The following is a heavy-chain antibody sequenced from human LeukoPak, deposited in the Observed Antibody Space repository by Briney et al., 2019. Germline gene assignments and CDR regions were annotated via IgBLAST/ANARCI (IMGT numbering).Heavy chain of an antibody. CDR3: AALGITMIGGV. V-gene: IGHV3-48*03. Sequence: GGSLRVSCAGSGYTFSSYEMNWVRQAPGKGLEWVSYISSSGSTIYYADSVKGRFTISRDNAKNSLYLQMNSLRAEDTAVYYCAALGITMIGGVWGKGTTVTISS. J-gene: IGHJ6*03. D-gene: IGHD3-10*02. CDR2: ISSSGSTI. CDR1: GYTFSSYE.